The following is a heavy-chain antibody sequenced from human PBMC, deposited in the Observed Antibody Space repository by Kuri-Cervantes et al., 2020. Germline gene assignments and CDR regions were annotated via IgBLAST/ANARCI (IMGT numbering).Heavy chain of an antibody. CDR1: GFTFSSYA. V-gene: IGHV3-33*08. D-gene: IGHD1-1*01. J-gene: IGHJ6*02. CDR2: IWYDGSNK. CDR3: ARDLEDYYYGMDV. Sequence: GESLKISCAVSGFTFSSYAMHWVRQAPGKGLEWVAVIWYDGSNKYYADSVKGRSTISRDNSKNTLYLQMNSLRAEDTAVYYCARDLEDYYYGMDVWGQGTTVTVSS.